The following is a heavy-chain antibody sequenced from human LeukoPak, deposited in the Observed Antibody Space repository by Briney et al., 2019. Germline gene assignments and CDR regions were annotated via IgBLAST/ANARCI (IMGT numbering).Heavy chain of an antibody. J-gene: IGHJ3*02. CDR2: IYYSGST. CDR3: ARVHRLVPGPFHI. D-gene: IGHD6-6*01. V-gene: IGHV4-59*01. CDR1: GGSISSYY. Sequence: PSETLSLTCTVSGGSISSYYWSWIRQPPGEGLEWIGNIYYSGSTNYNPSLKSRVTISVDTSKNQFSLNLRSVTAADTAVFYCARVHRLVPGPFHIWGQGTMVIVSS.